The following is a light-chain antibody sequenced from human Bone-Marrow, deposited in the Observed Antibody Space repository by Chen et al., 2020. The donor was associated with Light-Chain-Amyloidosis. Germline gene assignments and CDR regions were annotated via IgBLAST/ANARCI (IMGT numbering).Light chain of an antibody. CDR1: DLPTKY. CDR3: HSAVSSGTYEVI. J-gene: IGLJ2*01. Sequence: SYELTQPPSVSVSPGQTARITCSGDDLPTKYAYWYQQKPGKAPVLVIHTDTERPSGISERFSGSSSGTTATLTISGVQAEDEADYHCHSAVSSGTYEVIFGGGTKLTVL. CDR2: TDT. V-gene: IGLV3-25*03.